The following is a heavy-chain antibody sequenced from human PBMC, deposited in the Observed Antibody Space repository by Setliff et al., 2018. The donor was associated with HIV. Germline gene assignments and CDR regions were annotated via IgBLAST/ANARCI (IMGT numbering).Heavy chain of an antibody. CDR2: IWYDGSNK. CDR1: GFTFSIYA. V-gene: IGHV3-33*06. CDR3: AKSSYYYYDSSGYYPYFDY. J-gene: IGHJ4*02. Sequence: PGGSLRLSCAASGFTFSIYAMHWVRQAPGKGLEWVAVIWYDGSNKYYADSVKGRFTISRDNSKNTLYLQMNSLRAEDTAVYYCAKSSYYYYDSSGYYPYFDYWGQGMLVTVSS. D-gene: IGHD3-22*01.